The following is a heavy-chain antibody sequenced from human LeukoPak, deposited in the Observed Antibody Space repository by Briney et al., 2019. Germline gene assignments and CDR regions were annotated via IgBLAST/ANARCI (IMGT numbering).Heavy chain of an antibody. Sequence: GGSLRLSCVASGLTLSNYATHWVRQAPGKGLEWVAVISYDGGNKYYADSVKGRFTISRDNSKNTLYLQMNSLRAEDTAVYYCAKDPNQYDILTGYYPDWGQGTLVTVSS. CDR2: ISYDGGNK. D-gene: IGHD3-9*01. CDR3: AKDPNQYDILTGYYPD. V-gene: IGHV3-30*04. J-gene: IGHJ4*02. CDR1: GLTLSNYA.